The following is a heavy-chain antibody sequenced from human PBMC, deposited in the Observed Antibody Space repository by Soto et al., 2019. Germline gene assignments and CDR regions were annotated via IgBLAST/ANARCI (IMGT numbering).Heavy chain of an antibody. CDR2: IYYSGST. D-gene: IGHD2-2*01. V-gene: IGHV4-30-4*01. J-gene: IGHJ6*02. Sequence: SETLSLTCTVSGGSISSYYWSWIRQPPGKGLEWIGYIYYSGSTYYNPSLKSRVTISVDTSKNQFSLKLSSVTAADTAVYYCARWYTPYPKRRDIVLVPASNYYYYGMDVWGQGTTVTVSS. CDR3: ARWYTPYPKRRDIVLVPASNYYYYGMDV. CDR1: GGSISSYY.